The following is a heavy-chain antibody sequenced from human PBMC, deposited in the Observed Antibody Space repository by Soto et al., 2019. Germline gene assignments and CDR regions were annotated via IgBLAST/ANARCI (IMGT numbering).Heavy chain of an antibody. CDR3: RGYSYGPFDY. Sequence: PSETLSLTCSVSGGSISSGYYYWSWIRQPPGKGLEWIGNIYYSGSTNYNPSLKSRVTISVDTSKNQFSLKLSSVTAADTAVYYCRGYSYGPFDYWGQGTLVTVSS. CDR1: GGSISSGYYY. CDR2: IYYSGST. J-gene: IGHJ4*02. V-gene: IGHV4-61*01. D-gene: IGHD5-18*01.